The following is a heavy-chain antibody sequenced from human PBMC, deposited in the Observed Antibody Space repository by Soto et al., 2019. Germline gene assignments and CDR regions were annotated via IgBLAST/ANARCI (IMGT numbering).Heavy chain of an antibody. CDR3: AKGGSSGTEWFDP. CDR2: INPSSGGT. V-gene: IGHV1-2*02. D-gene: IGHD6-13*01. J-gene: IGHJ5*02. Sequence: QVPLVQSGAEVKKPGASVKVSCKASGYPLTAKYLHWVRQAPGQGLEWMGWINPSSGGTKEAQKFRGRVTMTRDTSISAADMELRRLTSDDTAVYYCAKGGSSGTEWFDPWGQGTLVTVSS. CDR1: GYPLTAKY.